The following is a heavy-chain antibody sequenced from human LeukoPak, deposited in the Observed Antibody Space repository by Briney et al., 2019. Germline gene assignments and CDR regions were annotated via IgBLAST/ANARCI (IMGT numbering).Heavy chain of an antibody. Sequence: ASVKVSCKASGYNFNIFGITWVRRAPGQGLEWMGWVSAYSGNTNYAQKIQGRVTMTTDTSTTTAYMELRSLRSDDTAVYYCARPGSNYDRSGTYYVDYWGQGTLVTVSS. J-gene: IGHJ4*02. CDR1: GYNFNIFG. D-gene: IGHD3-22*01. V-gene: IGHV1-18*01. CDR3: ARPGSNYDRSGTYYVDY. CDR2: VSAYSGNT.